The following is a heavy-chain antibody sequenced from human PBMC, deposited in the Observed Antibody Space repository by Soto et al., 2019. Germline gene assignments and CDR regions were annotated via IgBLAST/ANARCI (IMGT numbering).Heavy chain of an antibody. CDR1: GFTFSDYY. J-gene: IGHJ5*02. V-gene: IGHV3-11*05. CDR3: ARDNWNDSGNWFDP. Sequence: QVQMVESGGGLVKPGGSLRLSCAASGFTFSDYYMSWIRQAPGKGLEWVSYISSSSSYTNYADSVKGRFTISRDNAKNSLYLQMNCLRAEDTAVYYCARDNWNDSGNWFDPWGQGTLVTVSS. CDR2: ISSSSSYT. D-gene: IGHD1-1*01.